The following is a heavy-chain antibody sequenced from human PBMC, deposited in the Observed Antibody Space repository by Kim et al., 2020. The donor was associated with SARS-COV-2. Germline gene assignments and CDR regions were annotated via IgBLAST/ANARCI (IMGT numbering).Heavy chain of an antibody. CDR2: ISYDGSNK. J-gene: IGHJ4*02. CDR1: GFTFSSYG. Sequence: GGSLRLSCAASGFTFSSYGMHWVRQAPGKGLEWVAVISYDGSNKYYADSVKGRFTISRDNSKNTLYLQMNSLRAEDTAVYYCARDGYYYDSSGYSNLGYFDYWGQGTLVTVSS. CDR3: ARDGYYYDSSGYSNLGYFDY. V-gene: IGHV3-33*05. D-gene: IGHD3-22*01.